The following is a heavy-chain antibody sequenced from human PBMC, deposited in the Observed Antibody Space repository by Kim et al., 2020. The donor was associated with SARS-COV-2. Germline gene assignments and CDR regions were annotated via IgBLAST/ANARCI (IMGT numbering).Heavy chain of an antibody. J-gene: IGHJ4*02. D-gene: IGHD3-10*01. CDR1: GVSISGDY. V-gene: IGHV4-59*08. CDR2: ISYAGTR. Sequence: SETLSLTCNVSGVSISGDYWSWIRQTPEKGLQWIASISYAGTRSYNPTLKSRVTISVDTSKNQVSLKLSSVTAADTAMYYCARHLRGSGAFYNVGYWGQG. CDR3: ARHLRGSGAFYNVGY.